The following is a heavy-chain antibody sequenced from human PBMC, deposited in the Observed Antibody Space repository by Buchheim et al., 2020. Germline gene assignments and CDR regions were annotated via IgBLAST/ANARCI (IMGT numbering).Heavy chain of an antibody. Sequence: QVQLQQWGAGLLKPSETLSLTCAVYGGSFSGYYWSWIRQPAGKGLEWIGEINHSGSTNYNPSLKSRVTISVDTSKNQFSLKLSSATAADTAVYYCARVDYGSGSYYSLDYWGQGTL. V-gene: IGHV4-34*01. CDR2: INHSGST. J-gene: IGHJ4*02. D-gene: IGHD3-10*01. CDR3: ARVDYGSGSYYSLDY. CDR1: GGSFSGYY.